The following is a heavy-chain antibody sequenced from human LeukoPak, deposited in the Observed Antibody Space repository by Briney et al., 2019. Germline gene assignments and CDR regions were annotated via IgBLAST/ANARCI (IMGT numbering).Heavy chain of an antibody. Sequence: GRSLRLSCAASGFTFHDYAMHWVRQAPGKGLEGVSGISWYSGTVGYADSVKGRFTISRDNAKNSLYLHMNSLRSEDTALYYCARVSGYSTGWYSFDYWGQGALVIVSS. V-gene: IGHV3-9*01. CDR3: ARVSGYSTGWYSFDY. CDR1: GFTFHDYA. D-gene: IGHD6-19*01. J-gene: IGHJ4*02. CDR2: ISWYSGTV.